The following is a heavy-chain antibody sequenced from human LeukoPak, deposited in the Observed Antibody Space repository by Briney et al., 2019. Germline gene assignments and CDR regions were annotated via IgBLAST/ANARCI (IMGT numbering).Heavy chain of an antibody. V-gene: IGHV1-46*01. CDR1: GYTFTSYY. Sequence: GASVKVSCKASGYTFTSYYMHWVRQAPGQGLEWMGIINPSGGSTSYAQKFQGRVTMTRDMSTSTVYMELSSLRSEDTAVYYCARGLPQAAADMSTDWFDPWGQGTLVTVSS. CDR2: INPSGGST. J-gene: IGHJ5*02. CDR3: ARGLPQAAADMSTDWFDP. D-gene: IGHD6-13*01.